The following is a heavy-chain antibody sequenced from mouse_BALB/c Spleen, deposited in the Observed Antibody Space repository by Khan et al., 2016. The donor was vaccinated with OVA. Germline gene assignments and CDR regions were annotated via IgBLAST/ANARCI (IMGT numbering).Heavy chain of an antibody. CDR1: GYTFTNYW. Sequence: VQLQQSGPELVRPGTSVKISCKASGYTFTNYWLGWVKQRPGQGLDWIGDFYPGGGYTNYNEKFKGKATLTADTSSSSAYMQFISLTSEDSAVDCCAYWATWFFDVWGAGTTVTVSS. CDR3: AYWATWFFDV. CDR2: FYPGGGYT. D-gene: IGHD3-1*01. J-gene: IGHJ1*01. V-gene: IGHV1-63*01.